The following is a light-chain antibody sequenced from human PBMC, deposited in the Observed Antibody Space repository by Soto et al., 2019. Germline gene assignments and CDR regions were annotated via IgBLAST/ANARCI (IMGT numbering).Light chain of an antibody. CDR2: DVS. V-gene: IGLV2-14*01. J-gene: IGLJ2*01. Sequence: QSALTQPASVSASPGQSITISCTGTSSDIGAYNSVSWYQQYPGKAPQLMIYDVSYRPSGISSRFSGSKSGNTASLTISGLQPDDDADYYCASYTTARIRVFGGGTKVTVL. CDR1: SSDIGAYNS. CDR3: ASYTTARIRV.